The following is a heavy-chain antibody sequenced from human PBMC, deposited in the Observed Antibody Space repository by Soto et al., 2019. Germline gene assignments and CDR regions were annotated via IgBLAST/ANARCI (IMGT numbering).Heavy chain of an antibody. V-gene: IGHV4-30-2*01. CDR1: GGSISSGGYS. CDR2: IYHSGST. Sequence: TLSLTCAVSGGSISSGGYSSSWIRQPPGKGLEWIGYIYHSGSTYYNPSLKSRVTISVDTSKNQFSLKLTSVTAADTAVYYCARDKITGLFDYWGQGTLVTVSS. D-gene: IGHD2-8*02. CDR3: ARDKITGLFDY. J-gene: IGHJ4*02.